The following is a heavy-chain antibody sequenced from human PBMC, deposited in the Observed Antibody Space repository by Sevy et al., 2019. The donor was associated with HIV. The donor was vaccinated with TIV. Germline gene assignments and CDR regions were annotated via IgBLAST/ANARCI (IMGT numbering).Heavy chain of an antibody. V-gene: IGHV3-11*06. J-gene: IGHJ3*02. CDR3: ARDRWHYYDSSGYYKELVGAYDI. CDR2: ISSSSSHT. CDR1: GFTFGDYY. Sequence: GGSLRLSCAASGFTFGDYYMSWIRQAPGKGLEWVSYISSSSSHTNYADSVKGRFTISRDNAKNSLYLQMNSLRAEDTAVYYCARDRWHYYDSSGYYKELVGAYDIWGQGTMVTVSS. D-gene: IGHD3-22*01.